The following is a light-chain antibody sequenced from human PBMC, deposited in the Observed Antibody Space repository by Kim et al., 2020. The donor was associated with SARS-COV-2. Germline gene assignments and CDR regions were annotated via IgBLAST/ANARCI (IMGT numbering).Light chain of an antibody. CDR1: ERLPRNY. V-gene: IGKV3-20*01. CDR3: QQYHWAPDT. CDR2: DAS. Sequence: LSPGERATLSCRASERLPRNYLAWFQQKPGQAPRLLIYDASSRATGVPDRFSGSGSGTDFTLTISRLEPEDFEVYFCQQYHWAPDTFGQGTKLEI. J-gene: IGKJ2*01.